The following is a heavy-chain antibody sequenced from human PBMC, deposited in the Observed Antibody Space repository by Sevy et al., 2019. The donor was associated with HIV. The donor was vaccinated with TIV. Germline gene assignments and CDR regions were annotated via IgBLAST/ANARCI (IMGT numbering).Heavy chain of an antibody. D-gene: IGHD6-6*01. CDR2: IHYSGST. V-gene: IGHV4-59*01. J-gene: IGHJ4*02. CDR3: ARASGQSTSSRYFDF. Sequence: SETLSLTCTVSGDSISSYYWSWMRQPPGKGLEWIGNIHYSGSTNYNPSLKSRVTISVDTSKSQISLNLNSVTAADTAVYFCARASGQSTSSRYFDFWGQGTLVTVSS. CDR1: GDSISSYY.